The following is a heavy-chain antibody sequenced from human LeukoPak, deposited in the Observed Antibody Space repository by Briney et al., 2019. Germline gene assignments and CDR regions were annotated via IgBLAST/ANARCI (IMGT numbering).Heavy chain of an antibody. J-gene: IGHJ6*02. CDR1: GGSITGYD. CDR2: IYYSGST. V-gene: IGHV4-59*01. Sequence: SVTLSLTCTVSGGSITGYDWSWIRQPPGKGLEWIGYIYYSGSTNYNPSLKSRVTISVDTSKNQFSLKLSSVTAADTAVYYCARAGIPAARGYYYYGMDVWGQGTTVTVSS. CDR3: ARAGIPAARGYYYYGMDV. D-gene: IGHD2-2*01.